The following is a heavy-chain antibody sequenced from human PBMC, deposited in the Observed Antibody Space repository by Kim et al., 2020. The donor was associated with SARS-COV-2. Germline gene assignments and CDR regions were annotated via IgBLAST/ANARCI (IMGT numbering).Heavy chain of an antibody. CDR2: IGTADKT. J-gene: IGHJ4*02. CDR3: ASRNCSGGRCYPLDN. CDR1: GFTFSRYD. V-gene: IGHV3-13*01. D-gene: IGHD2-15*01. Sequence: GGSLRLSCVASGFTFSRYDLHWVRQATGKGLEWVAAIGTADKTYYLDSVKGRFTISRENAKNSLYLQMNSLIAGDTAVYFCASRNCSGGRCYPLDNWGQG.